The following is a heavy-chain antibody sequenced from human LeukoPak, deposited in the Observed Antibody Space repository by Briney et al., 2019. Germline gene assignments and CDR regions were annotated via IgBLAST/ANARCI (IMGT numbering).Heavy chain of an antibody. D-gene: IGHD6-13*01. V-gene: IGHV4-39*01. Sequence: SETLSLTCTVSGGSISSSSYYWGWIRQPPGKGLEWIGSIYYSGSTYYNPSLKSRVTISVDTSKNQFSLKLSSVTAADTAVYYCARQGVSSSWYGDWFDPWGQGTLVTVS. CDR1: GGSISSSSYY. CDR3: ARQGVSSSWYGDWFDP. CDR2: IYYSGST. J-gene: IGHJ5*02.